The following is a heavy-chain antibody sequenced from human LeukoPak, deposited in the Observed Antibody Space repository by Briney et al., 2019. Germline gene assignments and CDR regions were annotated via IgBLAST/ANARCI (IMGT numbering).Heavy chain of an antibody. CDR3: ARDNGPEGAFDI. Sequence: GASVKVSCKASGYTFTSYDINWVRQAPGQGLEWMGWINPNSGGTNYAQKFQGRVTMTRDTSISTAYMELSRLRSDDTAIYYCARDNGPEGAFDIWGQGTMVTVSS. CDR1: GYTFTSYD. CDR2: INPNSGGT. V-gene: IGHV1-2*02. J-gene: IGHJ3*02. D-gene: IGHD2-8*01.